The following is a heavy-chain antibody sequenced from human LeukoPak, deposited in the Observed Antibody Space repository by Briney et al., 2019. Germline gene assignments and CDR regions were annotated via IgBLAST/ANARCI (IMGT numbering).Heavy chain of an antibody. CDR1: GGSIISSSYY. Sequence: SSETLSLTCTVSGGSIISSSYYWGWIRQPRGKGLEWIGSIYYSGSTYYNPSLKSRVIISVDTSNNQFSLKLTSVTAADTATYYCARDGNYYDGSFEFWGQGIRVAVSS. V-gene: IGHV4-39*07. CDR3: ARDGNYYDGSFEF. CDR2: IYYSGST. D-gene: IGHD3-10*01. J-gene: IGHJ4*02.